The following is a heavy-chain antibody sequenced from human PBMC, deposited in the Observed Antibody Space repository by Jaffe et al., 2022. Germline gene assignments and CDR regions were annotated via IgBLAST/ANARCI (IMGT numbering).Heavy chain of an antibody. J-gene: IGHJ4*02. Sequence: EVQLVESGGGLVQPGGSLRLSCAASGFTFSSYWMHWVRQAPGKGLVWVARINTDGSNTNYADSVKGRFTISRDNANNTLFLQMNSLRAEDTAVYYCARELSGSSSRYFDYWGQGTLVTVSS. CDR1: GFTFSSYW. CDR2: INTDGSNT. CDR3: ARELSGSSSRYFDY. V-gene: IGHV3-74*01. D-gene: IGHD1-26*01.